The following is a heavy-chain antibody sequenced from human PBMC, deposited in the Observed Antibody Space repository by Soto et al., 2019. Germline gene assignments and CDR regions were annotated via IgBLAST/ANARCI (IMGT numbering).Heavy chain of an antibody. CDR1: GGTFSSYA. CDR2: IIPIFGTA. CDR3: AREDSVLRYFDWLNNPNYYYGMDV. Sequence: SVKVSCKASGGTFSSYAISWVRQAPGQGLEWMGGIIPIFGTANYAQKFQGRVTITADETTSTAYMELSSLRSEDTAVYYCAREDSVLRYFDWLNNPNYYYGMDVWGQGTTVTVSS. V-gene: IGHV1-69*13. D-gene: IGHD3-9*01. J-gene: IGHJ6*02.